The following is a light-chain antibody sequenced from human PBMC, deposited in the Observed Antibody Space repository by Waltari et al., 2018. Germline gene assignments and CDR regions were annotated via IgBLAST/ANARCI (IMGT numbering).Light chain of an antibody. CDR2: RAS. CDR3: QQYYSTST. V-gene: IGKV4-1*01. CDR1: QSVLSSSNNRNY. Sequence: DIVMTQSPDSLAVSLGERATINCKSSQSVLSSSNNRNYLAWYQQKPGQPPKLLIYRASTRESGVPDRFSCSGSGTDFTLTISSLQTEDVAVYYCQQYYSTSTVGQGTKVEIK. J-gene: IGKJ2*01.